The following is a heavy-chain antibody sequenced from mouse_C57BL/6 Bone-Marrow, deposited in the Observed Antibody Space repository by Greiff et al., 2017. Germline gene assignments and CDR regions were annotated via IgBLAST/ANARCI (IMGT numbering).Heavy chain of an antibody. CDR3: AIGYGSRGDFDY. CDR1: GYTFTDYY. D-gene: IGHD1-1*01. V-gene: IGHV1-26*01. J-gene: IGHJ2*01. CDR2: INPNNGGT. Sequence: VQLQQSGPELVKPGASVKISCKASGYTFTDYYMNWVKQSPGQSLEWIGDINPNNGGTSYNQKFKGKATLTVDKSSSTAYMQLRSQTSEDSAVYYCAIGYGSRGDFDYWGQGTTLTVSS.